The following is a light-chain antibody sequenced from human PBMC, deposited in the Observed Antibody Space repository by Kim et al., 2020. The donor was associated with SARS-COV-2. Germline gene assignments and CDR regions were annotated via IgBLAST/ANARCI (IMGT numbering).Light chain of an antibody. J-gene: IGLJ2*01. CDR2: EDR. V-gene: IGLV3-1*01. Sequence: SYELTQPPSVSVSPGQTASITCSGDKLGDKYVCWYQQKPGQSPVLVIYEDRKRPSGIPERFSGSNSGNTATLTISGTQAMDEADYYCQAWDSSTVLFGGGTQLTVL. CDR1: KLGDKY. CDR3: QAWDSSTVL.